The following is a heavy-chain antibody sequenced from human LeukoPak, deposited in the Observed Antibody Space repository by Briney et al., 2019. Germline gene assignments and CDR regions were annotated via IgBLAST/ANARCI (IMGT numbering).Heavy chain of an antibody. CDR1: GFTFSGYT. V-gene: IGHV3-21*01. D-gene: IGHD2-2*01. CDR3: ARWVCSSTSCFYFDY. J-gene: IGHJ4*02. Sequence: GGSLRLSCAASGFTFSGYTMTWVRQAPGRGLEWVSSISNSSTYIYYADSVKGRFTISRDNVQNSLSLQMNSLRAEDTAVYYCARWVCSSTSCFYFDYWGQGSLVVVSS. CDR2: ISNSSTYI.